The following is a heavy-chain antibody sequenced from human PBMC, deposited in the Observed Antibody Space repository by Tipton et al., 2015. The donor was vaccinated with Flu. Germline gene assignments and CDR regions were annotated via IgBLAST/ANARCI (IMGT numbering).Heavy chain of an antibody. Sequence: GSLRLSCVASGFTFSRYTMSWVRQPPGKGLEWVSAISGGGGITYVADSVKGRFTISRDFAKNTLYLQMNSLRADDTAVYFCAKVIPELVAGLDYWGRGTLVTVSP. CDR3: AKVIPELVAGLDY. CDR1: GFTFSRYT. J-gene: IGHJ4*02. CDR2: ISGGGGIT. D-gene: IGHD6-19*01. V-gene: IGHV3-23*01.